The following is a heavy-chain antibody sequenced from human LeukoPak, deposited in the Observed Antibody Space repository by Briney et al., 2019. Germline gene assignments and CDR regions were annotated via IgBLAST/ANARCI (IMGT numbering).Heavy chain of an antibody. J-gene: IGHJ2*01. CDR2: ISGSGGNT. V-gene: IGHV3-23*01. CDR3: AKVLTSWYFDL. CDR1: GGSITSTNY. Sequence: PSETLSLTCGVSGGSITSTNYWTWVRQPPGKGLEWVSAISGSGGNTYYADSVKGRFTISRDNSKNTLYLQMNSLRAEDTALYYCAKVLTSWYFDLWGRGTLVTVSS.